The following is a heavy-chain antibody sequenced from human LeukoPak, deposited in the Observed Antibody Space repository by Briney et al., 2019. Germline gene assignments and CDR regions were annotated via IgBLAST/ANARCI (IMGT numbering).Heavy chain of an antibody. Sequence: GGSLTLSCAASGFTFTNYWMTWVRQVPGKGLEWVANIHKAGSESYSEDSVEGRFAISRDNTHNSLYRQFSSLRVEDTAVYYCARVGAWELQRVFEYWGQGTPVTVSS. CDR3: ARVGAWELQRVFEY. CDR1: GFTFTNYW. V-gene: IGHV3-7*01. CDR2: IHKAGSES. D-gene: IGHD1-26*01. J-gene: IGHJ4*02.